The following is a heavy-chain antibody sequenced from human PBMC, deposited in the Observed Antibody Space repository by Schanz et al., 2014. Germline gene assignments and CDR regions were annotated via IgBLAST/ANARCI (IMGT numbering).Heavy chain of an antibody. CDR1: GFTFSSYN. V-gene: IGHV3-21*01. CDR2: ISHSSSYI. J-gene: IGHJ4*02. CDR3: ARCEDY. Sequence: EVQLVESGGGLVQPGRSLRLSCAASGFTFSSYNINWVRQAPGKGLEYISSISHSSSYIYYADSVKGRFTISRDNAKNSLYLQMNSLRAEDTAVYYCARCEDYWGQGTLVTVSS.